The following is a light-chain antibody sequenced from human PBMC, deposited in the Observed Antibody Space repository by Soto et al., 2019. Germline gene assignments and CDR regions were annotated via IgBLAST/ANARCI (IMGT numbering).Light chain of an antibody. CDR2: GAS. CDR1: QSVSSN. CDR3: QQYNNWPIT. Sequence: EIVMTQSPATLSVSPGERATLSCRASQSVSSNLAWYQQKPGQAPRLLIYGASTRATCIPARFSGSGSGTEFTLTISSLQSEDFAVYYCQQYNNWPITFGPGTKVDIK. J-gene: IGKJ3*01. V-gene: IGKV3-15*01.